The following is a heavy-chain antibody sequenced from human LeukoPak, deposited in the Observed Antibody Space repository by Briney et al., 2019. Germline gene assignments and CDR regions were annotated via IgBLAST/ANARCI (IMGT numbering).Heavy chain of an antibody. D-gene: IGHD5-18*01. V-gene: IGHV3-49*04. CDR3: TRGPIQLWLHNGMDV. Sequence: LSLTCAVYGGSFSGYYWSWVRQAPGKGLEWVGLIRRKAYRGTMEYAPSVKGRFTISRDDFNGIAYLQMNSLNAEDTAVYYCTRGPIQLWLHNGMDVWGQGTTVIVSS. CDR1: GGSFSGYY. J-gene: IGHJ6*02. CDR2: IRRKAYRGTM.